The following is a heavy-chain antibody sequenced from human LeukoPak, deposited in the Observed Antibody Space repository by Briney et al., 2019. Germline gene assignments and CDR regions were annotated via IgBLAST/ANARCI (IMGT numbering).Heavy chain of an antibody. CDR2: IYYSGST. CDR3: ARLAAAGLDY. V-gene: IGHV4-31*03. CDR1: GGSISSGGYY. J-gene: IGHJ4*02. Sequence: PSQTLSLTCTVSGGSISSGGYYWSWIRQHPGKGLEWIGYIYYSGSTYYNPSLKSRVTVSVDTSKNQFSLKLSSVTAADTAVYYCARLAAAGLDYWGQGTLVTVSS. D-gene: IGHD6-13*01.